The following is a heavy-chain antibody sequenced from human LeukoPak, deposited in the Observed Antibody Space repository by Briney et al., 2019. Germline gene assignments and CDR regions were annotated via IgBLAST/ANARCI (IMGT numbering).Heavy chain of an antibody. Sequence: SETLSLTCAVSGGSISSGHSSWNWFRQPPGKGLEWIGYIYHSGSTYYNPSLKSRVAISVDKSKNQFSLKLRSVTAADTALYYCARGGTAFDIWGQGTMVTVSS. D-gene: IGHD1-26*01. CDR1: GGSISSGHSS. CDR2: IYHSGST. CDR3: ARGGTAFDI. J-gene: IGHJ3*02. V-gene: IGHV4-30-2*01.